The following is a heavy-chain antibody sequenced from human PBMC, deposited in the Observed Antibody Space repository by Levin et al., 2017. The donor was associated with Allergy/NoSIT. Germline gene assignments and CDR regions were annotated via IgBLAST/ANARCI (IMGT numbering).Heavy chain of an antibody. CDR2: IYNSGST. J-gene: IGHJ4*02. Sequence: PSETLSLTCTVSGGSISSSISYWGWIRQAPGKGLEWIGSIYNSGSTYYNPSLKSRVTTSVYTSKNKFSLKLSSVTAADTAVYYCARQCYDILTGYYNFDYWGQGTLVTVSS. CDR3: ARQCYDILTGYYNFDY. D-gene: IGHD3-9*01. V-gene: IGHV4-39*01. CDR1: GGSISSSISY.